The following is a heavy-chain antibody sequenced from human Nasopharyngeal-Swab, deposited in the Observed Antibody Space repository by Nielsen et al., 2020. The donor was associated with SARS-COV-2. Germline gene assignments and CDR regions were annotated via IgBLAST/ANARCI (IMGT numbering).Heavy chain of an antibody. D-gene: IGHD6-13*01. Sequence: SETLSLTCTVSGDSISSYYWSWIRQPPGKGLEWIGYIYYSGSTNYNPSLKRRVTISVDTSKNQFSLKLSSVTAADTAVYYCASGVGSSWYDENPAFDYWGQGTLVTVSS. CDR1: GDSISSYY. CDR2: IYYSGST. V-gene: IGHV4-59*13. J-gene: IGHJ4*02. CDR3: ASGVGSSWYDENPAFDY.